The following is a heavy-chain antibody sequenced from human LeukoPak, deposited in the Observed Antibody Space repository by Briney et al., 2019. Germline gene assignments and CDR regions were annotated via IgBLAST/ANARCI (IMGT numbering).Heavy chain of an antibody. CDR2: IYHSGST. CDR1: GGSISSGGYY. CDR3: ARATYCSSTSCYTPHFDY. J-gene: IGHJ4*02. Sequence: PSETLSLTCTVSGGSISSGGYYWSWIRQPPGKGLEWIGYIYHSGSTYYNPSLKSRVTISVDRSKNQFSLKLSSVTAADTAVYYCARATYCSSTSCYTPHFDYWGQGTLVTVSS. D-gene: IGHD2-2*02. V-gene: IGHV4-30-2*01.